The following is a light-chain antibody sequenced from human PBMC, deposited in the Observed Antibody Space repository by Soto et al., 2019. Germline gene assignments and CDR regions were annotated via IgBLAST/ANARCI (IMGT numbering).Light chain of an antibody. CDR3: QSYDNSLNGGV. V-gene: IGLV1-40*01. CDR1: SSNIGAGYD. CDR2: GNN. Sequence: QSVLTQPPSVSGAPGQIVTISCTGSSSNIGAGYDVHWYQQLLGTAPKLLVHGNNNRPSGVPDRFSGSKSGTSASLAITGLQAEDEADYYCQSYDNSLNGGVFGGGTQLTV. J-gene: IGLJ2*01.